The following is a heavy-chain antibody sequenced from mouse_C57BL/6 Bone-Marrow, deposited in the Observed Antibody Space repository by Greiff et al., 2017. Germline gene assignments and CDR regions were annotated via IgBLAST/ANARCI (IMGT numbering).Heavy chain of an antibody. J-gene: IGHJ4*01. CDR2: IDPSDSYT. CDR3: ARDDYYAMDY. Sequence: KLSCKASGYTFTSYWMQWVKQRPGQGLEWIGEIDPSDSYTNYNQKFKGKATVTVDTSSSTAYMQLSSLTSEDSAVYYCARDDYYAMDYWGQGTSVTVSS. V-gene: IGHV1-50*01. CDR1: GYTFTSYW.